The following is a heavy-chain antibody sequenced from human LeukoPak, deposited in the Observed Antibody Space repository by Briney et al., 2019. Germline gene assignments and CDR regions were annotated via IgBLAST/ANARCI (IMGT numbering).Heavy chain of an antibody. CDR3: ARSRYYYDSRAFDI. D-gene: IGHD3-22*01. Sequence: ETLSLTCAVYGGSFSGYYWSWIRQPPGKGLEWIGEINHSGSTNYNPSLKSRVTISVDTSKNQFSLKLSSVTAADTAVYYCARSRYYYDSRAFDIWGQGTMVTVSS. J-gene: IGHJ3*02. V-gene: IGHV4-34*01. CDR2: INHSGST. CDR1: GGSFSGYY.